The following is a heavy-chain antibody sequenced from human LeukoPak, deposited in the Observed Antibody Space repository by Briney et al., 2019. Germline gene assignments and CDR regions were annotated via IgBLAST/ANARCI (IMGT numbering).Heavy chain of an antibody. CDR2: IYYSGGT. V-gene: IGHV4-59*01. CDR3: ARAPQVAGEAFDI. D-gene: IGHD6-19*01. Sequence: PSETLSLTCTVSGGSISSYYWSWIRQPPGKGLEWIGYIYYSGGTNYNPSLKSRVTISVDTSKNQFSLKLSSVTAADTAVYYCARAPQVAGEAFDIWGQGTMVTVSS. CDR1: GGSISSYY. J-gene: IGHJ3*02.